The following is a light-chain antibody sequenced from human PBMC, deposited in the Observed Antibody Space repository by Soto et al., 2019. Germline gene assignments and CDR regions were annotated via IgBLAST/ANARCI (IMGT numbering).Light chain of an antibody. Sequence: PGERATLSCRASQSISNSLAWYQQKPGQAPRLLIYDASNRATGIPARFSGSGSGTDFTLTISSLEPEDFAVYYCQQRSNWPPEVTFGQGTRLEIK. CDR1: QSISNS. V-gene: IGKV3-11*01. CDR2: DAS. J-gene: IGKJ5*01. CDR3: QQRSNWPPEVT.